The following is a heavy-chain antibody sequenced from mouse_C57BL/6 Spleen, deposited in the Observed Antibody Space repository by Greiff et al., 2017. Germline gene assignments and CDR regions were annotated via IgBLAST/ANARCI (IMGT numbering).Heavy chain of an antibody. Sequence: DVQLQESGPGLVKPSQSLSLTCSVTGYSITSGYYWNWIRQFPGNKLEWMGYISYDGSNNYNPSLKNRISITRDTSKNQFFLKLNSVTTEDTATYYCSMITTLYYYAMDYWGQGTSVTVSS. D-gene: IGHD2-4*01. J-gene: IGHJ4*01. V-gene: IGHV3-6*01. CDR1: GYSITSGYY. CDR2: ISYDGSN. CDR3: SMITTLYYYAMDY.